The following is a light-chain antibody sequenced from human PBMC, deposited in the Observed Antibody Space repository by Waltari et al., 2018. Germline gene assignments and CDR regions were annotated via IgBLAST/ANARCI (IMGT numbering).Light chain of an antibody. J-gene: IGKJ2*03. V-gene: IGKV1-33*01. Sequence: DIQMTQSPSSLSASLGDRVTFTCQASQGIADSLNWYQHKPGYAPRLLIHDASYLETGVPSRFSGSGSGTQVTFTIINLQPEDIATYYCQQYDNLPYSFGQGTKLEIK. CDR3: QQYDNLPYS. CDR1: QGIADS. CDR2: DAS.